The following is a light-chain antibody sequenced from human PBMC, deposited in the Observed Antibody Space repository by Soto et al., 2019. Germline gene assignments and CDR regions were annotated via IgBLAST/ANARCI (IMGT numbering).Light chain of an antibody. CDR1: QSVTYN. J-gene: IGKJ1*01. V-gene: IGKV3-15*01. CDR3: QQYKNLPQT. CDR2: ASS. Sequence: EIVMTQSPATLSVFPGERATLSCRASQSVTYNLAWYQQTPGQSPRLLIYASSTRATGVPARFSGSGSGKELTLTISRLQSEDFAVYYCQQYKNLPQTFGQGTKVEIK.